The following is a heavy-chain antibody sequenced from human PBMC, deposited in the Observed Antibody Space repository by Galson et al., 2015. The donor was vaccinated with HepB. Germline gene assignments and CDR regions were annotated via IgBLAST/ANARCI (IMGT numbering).Heavy chain of an antibody. V-gene: IGHV3-48*02. CDR1: GFTFSSYS. CDR3: ARDLEDSSGWNSNDPFDY. Sequence: SLRLSCAASGFTFSSYSMNWVRQAPGKGLEWVSYISSSSSTIYYADSVKGRFTISRDNAKNSLYLQMNSLRDEDTAVYYCARDLEDSSGWNSNDPFDYWGQGTLVTVSS. J-gene: IGHJ4*02. CDR2: ISSSSSTI. D-gene: IGHD6-19*01.